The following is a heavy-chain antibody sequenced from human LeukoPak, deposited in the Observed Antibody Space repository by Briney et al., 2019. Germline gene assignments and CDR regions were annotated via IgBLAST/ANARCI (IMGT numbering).Heavy chain of an antibody. CDR1: GFTFSSYG. J-gene: IGHJ3*02. CDR3: ANTVSSTSFDRSQDDAFDI. D-gene: IGHD2-2*01. V-gene: IGHV3-30*02. CDR2: IWYDGSNK. Sequence: PGGSLRLSCAASGFTFSSYGMHWVRQAPGKGLEWVAVIWYDGSNKYYADSVKGRFTISRDNSKNTLYLQMNSLRAEDTAVYYCANTVSSTSFDRSQDDAFDIWGQGTMVTVSS.